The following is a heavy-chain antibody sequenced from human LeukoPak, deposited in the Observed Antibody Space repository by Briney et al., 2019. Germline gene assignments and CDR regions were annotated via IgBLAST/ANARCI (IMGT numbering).Heavy chain of an antibody. D-gene: IGHD5-12*01. Sequence: SVKVSCKASGGTFSSYAISWVRQAPGQGLEWMGRIIPILGIANYAQKFQGRVTITADKSTSTAYMELSSLRSEDTAVYYCARDNGSGYDRNCFDYWGQGTLVTVSS. CDR1: GGTFSSYA. CDR3: ARDNGSGYDRNCFDY. CDR2: IIPILGIA. J-gene: IGHJ4*02. V-gene: IGHV1-69*04.